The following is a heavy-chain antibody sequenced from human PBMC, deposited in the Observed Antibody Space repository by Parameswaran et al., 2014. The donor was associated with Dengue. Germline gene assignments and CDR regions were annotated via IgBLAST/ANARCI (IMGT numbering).Heavy chain of an antibody. J-gene: IGHJ6*03. CDR2: ISSTANII. V-gene: IGHV3-11*04. D-gene: IGHD6-19*01. CDR3: ARDHSVAGSLTHYYYMDV. Sequence: QMPGKGLEWVSYISSTANIIYYADSVKGRFTISRDNAKNSLFLEMNSLRAEDTAVYYCARDHSVAGSLTHYYYMDVWGKGTTVTVSS.